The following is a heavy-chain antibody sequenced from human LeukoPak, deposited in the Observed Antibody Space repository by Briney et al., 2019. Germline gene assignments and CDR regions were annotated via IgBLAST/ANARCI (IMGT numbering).Heavy chain of an antibody. J-gene: IGHJ4*02. CDR2: VSWYSGSI. CDR1: GFTFDDYA. D-gene: IGHD4-23*01. V-gene: IGHV3-9*01. Sequence: SGRSLRLSCAASGFTFDDYAMHWVRLAPAQGLERVSGVSWYSGSIGYANSVKGRFTISRDNDKNSLYLEMNSLRAEDTALYYCAKASSLIDRPSFRTVVTPSFDYWGQGTLVTVSS. CDR3: AKASSLIDRPSFRTVVTPSFDY.